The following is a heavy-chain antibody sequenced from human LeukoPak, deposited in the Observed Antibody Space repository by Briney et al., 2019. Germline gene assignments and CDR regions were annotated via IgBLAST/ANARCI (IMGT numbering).Heavy chain of an antibody. Sequence: GGSLRLSCAGSGFTFSSYWMHWVRQAPGQGLVWVSRINSDGSSTTYADSVKGRFTISRDNAKKTLYLQMNSLRAEDTAVYYCARDADWLKGYFDYWGQGTLVTVSS. J-gene: IGHJ4*02. CDR1: GFTFSSYW. D-gene: IGHD2-21*01. V-gene: IGHV3-74*01. CDR2: INSDGSST. CDR3: ARDADWLKGYFDY.